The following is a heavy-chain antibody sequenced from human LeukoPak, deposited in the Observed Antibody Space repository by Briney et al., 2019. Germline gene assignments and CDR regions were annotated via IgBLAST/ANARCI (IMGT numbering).Heavy chain of an antibody. D-gene: IGHD6-13*01. V-gene: IGHV1-18*01. CDR3: ARCYVAAAPNKGDYYYYYYMDV. CDR2: ISTYNAIT. CDR1: GYTFTTYG. J-gene: IGHJ6*03. Sequence: ASVKVSCTASGYTFTTYGISWVRQAPGRGLEWMGWISTYNAITNYAQKLQGRVTMTTDTSTSTSYMELRSLRSDDTAVYYCARCYVAAAPNKGDYYYYYYMDVWGKGTTVTISS.